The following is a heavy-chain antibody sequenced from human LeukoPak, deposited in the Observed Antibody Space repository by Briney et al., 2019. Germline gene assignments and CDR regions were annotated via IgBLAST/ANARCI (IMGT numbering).Heavy chain of an antibody. Sequence: SETLSLTCTVSGGSISSGDYYWSWIRQPPGKGLEWIGYIYYSGSTYYNPSLKSRVTISVDTSKNQFSLKLSSVTAADTAVYYCVRVGDIVVVSAAIPFDPWGQGTLVTVSS. J-gene: IGHJ5*02. CDR3: VRVGDIVVVSAAIPFDP. CDR2: IYYSGST. CDR1: GGSISSGDYY. D-gene: IGHD2-2*01. V-gene: IGHV4-30-4*08.